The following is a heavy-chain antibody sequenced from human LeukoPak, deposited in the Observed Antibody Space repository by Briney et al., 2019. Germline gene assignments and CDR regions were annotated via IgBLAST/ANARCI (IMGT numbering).Heavy chain of an antibody. D-gene: IGHD2-15*01. CDR2: INPNSGGT. J-gene: IGHJ6*02. CDR1: GYTFTGYY. V-gene: IGHV1-2*02. CDR3: ARDAPLGWHGMDV. Sequence: ASVKVSCKASGYTFTGYYMHWVRQAPGQGLHWMGWINPNSGGTNYAQKFQGRVTMTRDTSISTAYMELSRLRSDDTAVYYCARDAPLGWHGMDVWGQGTTVTVSS.